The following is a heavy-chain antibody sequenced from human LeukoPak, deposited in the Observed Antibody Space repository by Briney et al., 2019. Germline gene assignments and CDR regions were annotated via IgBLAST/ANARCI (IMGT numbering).Heavy chain of an antibody. CDR3: ARDYFDSSDYPQTYYYYYMDV. J-gene: IGHJ6*03. D-gene: IGHD3-22*01. Sequence: PGGSLRLSCEGSGFTFSNYAMSWVRQAPGKGPEWVSGISASGGRTHYADSVKGRFIISRDTAKNSLFLQMNSLRAEDTAIYYCARDYFDSSDYPQTYYYYYMDVWGKGTTVTVSS. CDR2: ISASGGRT. V-gene: IGHV3-23*01. CDR1: GFTFSNYA.